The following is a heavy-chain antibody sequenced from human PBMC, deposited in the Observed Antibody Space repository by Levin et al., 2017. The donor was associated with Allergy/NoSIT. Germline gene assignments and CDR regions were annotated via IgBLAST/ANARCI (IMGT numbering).Heavy chain of an antibody. Sequence: ASETLSLTCAVYGGSFSGYYWSWIRQPPGKGLEWIGEINHSGSTNYNPSLKSRVTISVDTSKNQFSLKLSSVTAADTAVYYCARGTVVVIADYWGQGTLVTVSS. J-gene: IGHJ4*02. CDR1: GGSFSGYY. V-gene: IGHV4-34*01. CDR3: ARGTVVVIADY. D-gene: IGHD3-22*01. CDR2: INHSGST.